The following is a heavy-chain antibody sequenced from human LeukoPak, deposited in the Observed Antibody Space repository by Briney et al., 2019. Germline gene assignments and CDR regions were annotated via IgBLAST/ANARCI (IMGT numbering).Heavy chain of an antibody. D-gene: IGHD3-3*01. CDR1: GFTFSSYT. J-gene: IGHJ4*02. CDR2: ISGSGDRT. Sequence: PGGSLRLSCAASGFTFSSYTMHWVRQAPGKGLEWVSGISGSGDRTYYADSVKGRFTISRDNSKNTLYLQMNSLRAEDTAVYYCAKDLIRITIFGVVVWRGQGTLVTVSS. V-gene: IGHV3-23*01. CDR3: AKDLIRITIFGVVVW.